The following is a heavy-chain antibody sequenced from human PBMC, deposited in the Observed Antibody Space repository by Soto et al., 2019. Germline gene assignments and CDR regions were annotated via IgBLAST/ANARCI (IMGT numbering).Heavy chain of an antibody. CDR2: IYYSGST. D-gene: IGHD3-22*01. CDR3: ARGRESITMIVVVTPYFDY. J-gene: IGHJ4*02. CDR1: GGSISSGGYY. Sequence: SETLSLTCTVPGGSISSGGYYWSWIRQHPGKGLEWIGYIYYSGSTYYNPSLKSRVTISVDTSKNQFSLKLSSVTAADTAVYYCARGRESITMIVVVTPYFDYWGQGTLVTVSS. V-gene: IGHV4-31*03.